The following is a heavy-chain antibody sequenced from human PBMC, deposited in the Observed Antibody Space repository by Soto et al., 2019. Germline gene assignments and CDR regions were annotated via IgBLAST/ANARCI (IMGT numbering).Heavy chain of an antibody. CDR2: ISGSGGST. D-gene: IGHD2-2*01. J-gene: IGHJ6*03. V-gene: IGHV3-23*01. Sequence: TTGKGLEWVSAISGSGGSTYYADSVKDRFTISRDNSKNTLYLQMNSLRAEDTAVYYCAKVYCFITSCYAGRGSDQYLEVLVNGTTDIVSS. CDR3: AKVYCFITSCYAGRGSDQYLEV.